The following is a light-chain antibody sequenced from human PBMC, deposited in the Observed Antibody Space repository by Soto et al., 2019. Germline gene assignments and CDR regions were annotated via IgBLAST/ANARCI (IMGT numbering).Light chain of an antibody. CDR2: AAS. J-gene: IGKJ5*01. CDR1: QSISSY. Sequence: EIQMSQSPSSLSASLGDRVTITCRASQSISSYLNWYQQKPGKAPKLLIYAASSLQSGVPSRFSGSGSGTDFTLTISSLQPEDFATYYCQQSYSTPITFGQGTLLEV. CDR3: QQSYSTPIT. V-gene: IGKV1-39*01.